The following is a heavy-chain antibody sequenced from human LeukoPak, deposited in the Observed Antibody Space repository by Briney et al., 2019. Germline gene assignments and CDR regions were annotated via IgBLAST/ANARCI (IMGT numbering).Heavy chain of an antibody. CDR2: VSATGSNT. V-gene: IGHV3-23*01. CDR1: GFSISSYA. J-gene: IGHJ4*02. D-gene: IGHD7-27*01. Sequence: GGSLGLSCAVSGFSISSYAMSWVRQAPGKRLEGVSAVSATGSNTYYGDSVKGRFTISRDNSKNTLYLQMNSLRGEDTAVYYCAKGGPTGDLRSPGRDFWGQGTLVTVSS. CDR3: AKGGPTGDLRSPGRDF.